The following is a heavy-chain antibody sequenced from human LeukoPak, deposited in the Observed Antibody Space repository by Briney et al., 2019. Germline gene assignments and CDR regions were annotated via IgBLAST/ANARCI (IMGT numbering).Heavy chain of an antibody. CDR1: GYSISSGYY. V-gene: IGHV4-38-2*01. D-gene: IGHD3/OR15-3a*01. J-gene: IGHJ4*02. Sequence: TSETLSLTCAVSGYSISSGYYWGWIRQPPGKGLEWIGSIYHSGSTYYNPSLKSRVTISVDTSKNQFSLKLSSATAADTAVYYCARRDFWRRTDFDYWGQGTLVTVSS. CDR2: IYHSGST. CDR3: ARRDFWRRTDFDY.